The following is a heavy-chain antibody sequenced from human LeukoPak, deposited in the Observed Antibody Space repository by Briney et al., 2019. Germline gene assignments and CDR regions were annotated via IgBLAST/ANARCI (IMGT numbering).Heavy chain of an antibody. CDR3: ARDGGDYYGSGSYPY. D-gene: IGHD3-10*01. CDR2: IYASGST. J-gene: IGHJ4*02. Sequence: PSETLSLTCTVSGGSISSGGYYWTWIRQPAGKGLEWIGRIYASGSTNYNPSLKSRVTILVDASNNQFSLRLSSVTAADTAVYYCARDGGDYYGSGSYPYWGQGTLVTVSS. V-gene: IGHV4-61*02. CDR1: GGSISSGGYY.